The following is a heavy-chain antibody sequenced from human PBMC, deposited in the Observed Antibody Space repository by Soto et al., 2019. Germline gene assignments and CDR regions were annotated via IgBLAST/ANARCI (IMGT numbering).Heavy chain of an antibody. V-gene: IGHV3-72*01. D-gene: IGHD3-22*01. J-gene: IGHJ4*02. CDR3: VRGDRGFDY. CDR1: GFTFSDRY. Sequence: EVQLVESGGGLVPPGGSLRLSCEVSGFTFSDRYMDWVRQAPGRGLEWVGRSRNKANSYTTEYATSVKGRFTVSREDSKNLFFLQMNSLKTEYTAVYYCVRGDRGFDYWGQGALVTVS. CDR2: SRNKANSYTT.